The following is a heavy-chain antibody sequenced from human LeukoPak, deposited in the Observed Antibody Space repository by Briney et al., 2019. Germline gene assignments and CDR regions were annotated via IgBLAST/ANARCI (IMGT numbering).Heavy chain of an antibody. J-gene: IGHJ4*02. Sequence: ASVKVSCKASGYTFTGYYMHWVRQAPGQGLEWMGWINPNSGGTNYAQKFQGRVTMTRDTSISTAYMELSRLRSDDTAVYYCARDSVAGTTVYSFDYWGQGPLVTVSS. CDR1: GYTFTGYY. V-gene: IGHV1-2*02. CDR3: ARDSVAGTTVYSFDY. D-gene: IGHD6-19*01. CDR2: INPNSGGT.